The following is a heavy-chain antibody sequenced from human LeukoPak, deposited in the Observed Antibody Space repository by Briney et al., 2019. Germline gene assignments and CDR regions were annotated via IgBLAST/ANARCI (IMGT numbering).Heavy chain of an antibody. CDR1: GYTFTGYY. J-gene: IGHJ4*02. V-gene: IGHV1-18*04. D-gene: IGHD2-2*01. Sequence: ASVKVSCKASGYTFTGYYMHRVRQAPGQGLEWMGWISAYNGNTNYAQKLQGRVTMTTDTSTSTAYMELRSLRSDDTAVYYCAREGVTYCSSTSRCMGYFDYWGQGTLVTVSS. CDR2: ISAYNGNT. CDR3: AREGVTYCSSTSRCMGYFDY.